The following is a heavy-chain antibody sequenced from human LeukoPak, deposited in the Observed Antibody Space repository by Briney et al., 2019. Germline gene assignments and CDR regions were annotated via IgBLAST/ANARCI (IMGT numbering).Heavy chain of an antibody. CDR1: GASINSYY. CDR2: LYYSGSN. J-gene: IGHJ3*01. D-gene: IGHD1-26*01. Sequence: SETLSLTCTVSGASINSYYWSWIRQPPGKGLQWIAYLYYSGSNNFNPSLKGRLTISVDTSKNQFSLKLNSVTAADTAVYYCARSGSRPSGGAFDLWGQGTMVTVSS. CDR3: ARSGSRPSGGAFDL. V-gene: IGHV4-59*08.